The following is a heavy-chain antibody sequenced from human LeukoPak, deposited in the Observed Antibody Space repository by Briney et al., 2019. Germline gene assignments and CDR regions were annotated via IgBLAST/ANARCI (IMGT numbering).Heavy chain of an antibody. J-gene: IGHJ4*02. D-gene: IGHD6-19*01. CDR1: GGSIRSGSYY. CDR2: IYTSGST. CDR3: ARTRWIAVAGTDYFDY. V-gene: IGHV4-61*02. Sequence: SETLSLTCTVSGGSIRSGSYYWSWIRRPAGRGLEWIGRIYTSGSTNYNPSLKSRVTISVDTSKNQFSLKLSSVTAADTAVYYCARTRWIAVAGTDYFDYWGQGTLVTVSS.